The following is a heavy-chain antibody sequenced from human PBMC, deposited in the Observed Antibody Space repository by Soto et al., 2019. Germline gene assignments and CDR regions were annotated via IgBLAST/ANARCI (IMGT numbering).Heavy chain of an antibody. CDR3: ARGLYHKYGQDY. Sequence: EVQLVESGGGLVQTGGSLRLSCAASGFTFNDYWIHWVRQAPGKGLVWVSRINGDGTTTNYADSVRGRFAISRDNAQNTLYLQMNSLRAYDTAVYYCARGLYHKYGQDYWGLGTLVTVSS. J-gene: IGHJ4*02. D-gene: IGHD4-17*01. V-gene: IGHV3-74*01. CDR2: INGDGTTT. CDR1: GFTFNDYW.